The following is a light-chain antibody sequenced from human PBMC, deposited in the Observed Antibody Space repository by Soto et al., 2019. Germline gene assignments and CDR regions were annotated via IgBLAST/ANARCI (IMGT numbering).Light chain of an antibody. Sequence: QCVRTQPASVSGSPGQAINISCTGTSSDFGGYNYVSWYQQHPGKAPKLMIYDVSNRPSGVSNRFSGSKSGNTASLTISGLQAEDEADYYCSSYTSSSTPYVFGTGTKVTVL. J-gene: IGLJ1*01. V-gene: IGLV2-14*01. CDR3: SSYTSSSTPYV. CDR1: SSDFGGYNY. CDR2: DVS.